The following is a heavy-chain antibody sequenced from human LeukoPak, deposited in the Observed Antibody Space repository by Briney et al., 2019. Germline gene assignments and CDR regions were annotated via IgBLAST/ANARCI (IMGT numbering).Heavy chain of an antibody. Sequence: SETLSLTCTVSGGSISSYYWSWIRQPAGKGREWIGRIYTSGSTNYNPSLKSRVTMSVDTSKSQFSLKLSSVTAADTAVYYCARGIAVAGNWLWYFDLWGRGTLVTVSS. J-gene: IGHJ2*01. CDR3: ARGIAVAGNWLWYFDL. V-gene: IGHV4-4*07. CDR2: IYTSGST. CDR1: GGSISSYY. D-gene: IGHD6-19*01.